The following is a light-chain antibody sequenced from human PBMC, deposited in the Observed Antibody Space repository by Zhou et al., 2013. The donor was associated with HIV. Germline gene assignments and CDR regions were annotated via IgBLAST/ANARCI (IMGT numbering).Light chain of an antibody. Sequence: DIQLTQSPSSLSASVGDRVTFTCRASQDITIHLAWYQQKPGKLPKLLIYAASILQSGVPSRFSGSGSGTDFSLTIDCLQSEDFATYFCQQYYDYPWTFGQGTEVAIK. CDR1: QDITIH. V-gene: IGKV1-27*01. J-gene: IGKJ1*01. CDR3: QQYYDYPWT. CDR2: AAS.